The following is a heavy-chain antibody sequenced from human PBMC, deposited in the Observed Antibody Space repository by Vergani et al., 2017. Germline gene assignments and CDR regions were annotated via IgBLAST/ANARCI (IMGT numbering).Heavy chain of an antibody. CDR3: ALAESSTSCXNSVCITPETGSWFDP. D-gene: IGHD2-2*01. CDR1: GYTFTYRY. Sequence: QMQLVQSGAEVKKTGSSVKVSCKASGYTFTYRYLHWVRQAPGQALEWMGWITPFNGNTNYAQKFQDRVTITRDRSMSTAYMELSSLRSEDTAMYYCALAESSTSCXNSVCITPETGSWFDPWGQGTLVTVSS. V-gene: IGHV1-45*02. J-gene: IGHJ5*02. CDR2: ITPFNGNT.